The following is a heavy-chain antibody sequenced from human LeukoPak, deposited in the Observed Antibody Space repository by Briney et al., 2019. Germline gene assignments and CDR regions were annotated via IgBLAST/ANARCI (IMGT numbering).Heavy chain of an antibody. J-gene: IGHJ4*02. CDR3: ARDQSHGFDY. Sequence: AGGSLRLSCAASGFTFSSYSMNWVRRAPGKGLEWVSSISSSSSYIYYADSVKGRFTISRDNAKNSLYLQMNSLRAEDTAVYYCARDQSHGFDYWGQGTLVTVSS. V-gene: IGHV3-21*01. CDR1: GFTFSSYS. CDR2: ISSSSSYI.